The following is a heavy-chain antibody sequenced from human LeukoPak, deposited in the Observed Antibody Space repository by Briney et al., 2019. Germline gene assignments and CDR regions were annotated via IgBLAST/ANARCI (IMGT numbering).Heavy chain of an antibody. CDR3: ANDWNYASDY. V-gene: IGHV3-30*02. Sequence: GGSLRLSCAASGFTFSSYGMHWVRQAPGKGLEWVAFIRYDGSNKYYADSVKGRFTISRDNSKNTLYLQMNSLRAEDTAVYYCANDWNYASDYWGQGTLVTVSS. CDR1: GFTFSSYG. D-gene: IGHD1-7*01. CDR2: IRYDGSNK. J-gene: IGHJ4*02.